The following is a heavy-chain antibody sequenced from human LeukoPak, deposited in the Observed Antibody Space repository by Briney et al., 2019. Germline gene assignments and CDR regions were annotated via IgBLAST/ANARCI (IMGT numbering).Heavy chain of an antibody. D-gene: IGHD2-21*01. CDR3: ARRRAAYGDYFDQ. J-gene: IGHJ4*02. CDR1: GYSFTTHW. CDR2: INPGDSDN. Sequence: GESLKISCKVSGYSFTTHWIGWVRQMPGKGLEWMAIINPGDSDNRYSPSFQGQVTISADKSINTAYLQWSSLKAPDTAIYYCARRRAAYGDYFDQWGQGTLVTVSS. V-gene: IGHV5-51*01.